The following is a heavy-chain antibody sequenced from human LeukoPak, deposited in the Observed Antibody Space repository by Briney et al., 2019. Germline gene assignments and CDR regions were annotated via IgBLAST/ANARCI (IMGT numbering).Heavy chain of an antibody. CDR3: AKRIAVVGPYFDY. D-gene: IGHD6-19*01. CDR1: GFTFSSYG. V-gene: IGHV3-30*18. Sequence: QPGRSLRLSCAASGFTFSSYGMHWVRQAPGKGLEWVAVISYDGSNKYYADSVKGRFTISRDNSKNTLYLQMDSLRAEDTAVYYCAKRIAVVGPYFDYWGQGTLVTVSS. J-gene: IGHJ4*02. CDR2: ISYDGSNK.